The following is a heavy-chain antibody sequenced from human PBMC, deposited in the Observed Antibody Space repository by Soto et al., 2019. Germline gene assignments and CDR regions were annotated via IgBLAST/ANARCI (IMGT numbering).Heavy chain of an antibody. CDR1: GFTFSSYA. CDR2: ISYDGSNK. D-gene: IGHD3-22*01. J-gene: IGHJ4*02. V-gene: IGHV3-30-3*01. Sequence: QVQLVESGGGVVQPGRSLRLSCAASGFTFSSYAMHWVRQAPGKGLEWVAVISYDGSNKYYADSVKGRFTISRDNSKNTLYLQMNSLRAEDMAVYYCARASGYYYSYWGQGTLVTVSS. CDR3: ARASGYYYSY.